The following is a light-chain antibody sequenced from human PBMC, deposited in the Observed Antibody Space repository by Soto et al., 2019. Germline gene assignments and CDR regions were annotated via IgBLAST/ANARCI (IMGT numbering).Light chain of an antibody. Sequence: QSVLTQPASVSGSPGQSITISCTGTSSDVGRYNHVSWYQQHPGKAPKLMIYDVNTRPSGVSNRFSGSKSGNTASLTISGLQAEDEADYYCSSFTASTTQVFGPGTKLTVL. J-gene: IGLJ1*01. CDR2: DVN. CDR3: SSFTASTTQV. CDR1: SSDVGRYNH. V-gene: IGLV2-14*03.